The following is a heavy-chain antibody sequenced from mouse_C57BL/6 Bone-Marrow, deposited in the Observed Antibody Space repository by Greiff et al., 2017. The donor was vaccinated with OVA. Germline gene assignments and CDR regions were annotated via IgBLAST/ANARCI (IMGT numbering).Heavy chain of an antibody. D-gene: IGHD6-1*01. V-gene: IGHV5-17*01. CDR3: ARSLEGFAY. J-gene: IGHJ3*01. CDR1: GFTFSDYG. CDR2: ISSGSSTI. Sequence: EVKLMESGGGLVKPGGSLKLSCAASGFTFSDYGMHWVRQAPEKGLEWVAYISSGSSTIYYADTVKGRFTISRANAKNTLFLQMASLRSEDTAMYYCARSLEGFAYWGQGTLVTVSA.